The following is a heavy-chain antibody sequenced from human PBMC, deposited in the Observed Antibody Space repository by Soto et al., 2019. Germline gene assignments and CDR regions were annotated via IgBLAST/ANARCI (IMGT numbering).Heavy chain of an antibody. V-gene: IGHV3-30-3*01. CDR2: ISYDGSNK. D-gene: IGHD3-16*01. CDR3: AMGEGSPFDY. J-gene: IGHJ4*02. CDR1: GFTFSSYA. Sequence: QVQLVESGGGVVQPGRSLRLSCAASGFTFSSYAIHWVRQAPGKGLEWVAIISYDGSNKYYADSVKGRFTISRDNSKNTLYMQMNSLIAEDTAVYYCAMGEGSPFDYWGQGTLVTVSS.